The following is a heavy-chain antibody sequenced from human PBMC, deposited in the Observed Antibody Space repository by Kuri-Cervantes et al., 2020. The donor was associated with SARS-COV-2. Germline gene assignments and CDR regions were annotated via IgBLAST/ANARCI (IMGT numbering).Heavy chain of an antibody. Sequence: GESLKISCAASGFTFSSYGMHWVRQAPGKGLEWVAVISYDGSNKYYADSVKGRFTISRDNSKNTLYLQMNSLRAEDTAVYYCARSYSGSYLPHFDYWAREPWSPSPQ. J-gene: IGHJ4*02. CDR1: GFTFSSYG. CDR2: ISYDGSNK. CDR3: ARSYSGSYLPHFDY. D-gene: IGHD1-26*01. V-gene: IGHV3-30*03.